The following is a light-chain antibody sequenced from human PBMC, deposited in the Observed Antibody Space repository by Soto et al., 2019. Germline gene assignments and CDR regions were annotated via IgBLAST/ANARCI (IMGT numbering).Light chain of an antibody. Sequence: IQMTQSPSTLSGSVGDRVTISCRASQDIRNTLAWYQQKPGEAPKLLIFAASNLQSGVPSRFSGSGSVTDFTLAITGLQPEDFATYYCLQYYNFSWTFGQGTKVDI. J-gene: IGKJ1*01. V-gene: IGKV1-6*01. CDR3: LQYYNFSWT. CDR1: QDIRNT. CDR2: AAS.